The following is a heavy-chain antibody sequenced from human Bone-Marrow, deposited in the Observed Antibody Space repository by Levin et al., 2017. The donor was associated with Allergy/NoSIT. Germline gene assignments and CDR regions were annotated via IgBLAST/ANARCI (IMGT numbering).Heavy chain of an antibody. Sequence: VASVKVSCKATGYTFTDYYIHWIRQAPGQGLEWMGRINPDGGGTKFSQKFEGRVTLTLDTSIRTVNMELSSLRSDDTAIYFCTRDLVGVDAFDLWGQGTLVIVSS. D-gene: IGHD1-26*01. J-gene: IGHJ3*01. CDR2: INPDGGGT. CDR3: TRDLVGVDAFDL. CDR1: GYTFTDYY. V-gene: IGHV1-2*02.